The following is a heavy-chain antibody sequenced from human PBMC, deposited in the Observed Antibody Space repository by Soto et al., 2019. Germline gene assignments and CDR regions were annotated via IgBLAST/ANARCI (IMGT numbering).Heavy chain of an antibody. Sequence: EVQLVESGGGLVKPGGSLRLSCEASGFTFSSYSMNWIRQAPGKGLEWVSSISGRSNYIFYADSVKGRFTISRDNAKNSLYLQMKSLRADDTAMYYCARDLGYRTGWANNYYFDSWGQGTLVTFSS. CDR3: ARDLGYRTGWANNYYFDS. J-gene: IGHJ4*02. D-gene: IGHD6-19*01. CDR2: ISGRSNYI. CDR1: GFTFSSYS. V-gene: IGHV3-21*01.